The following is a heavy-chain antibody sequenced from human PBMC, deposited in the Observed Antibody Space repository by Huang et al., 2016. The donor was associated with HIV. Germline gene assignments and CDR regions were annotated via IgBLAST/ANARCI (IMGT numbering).Heavy chain of an antibody. CDR3: VRQRGLLWFGEFHY. Sequence: EVQLVESGGGLVQPGGSLRLSCVASGFTFSSYWMNWVRQAPGKGLEWGATIKKNGRESYFMDSVKGRFTITRDNAENSLYLQMDSLRAEDTAVYYCVRQRGLLWFGEFHYWGQGTLVTVSS. CDR2: IKKNGRES. CDR1: GFTFSSYW. J-gene: IGHJ4*02. V-gene: IGHV3-7*01. D-gene: IGHD3-10*01.